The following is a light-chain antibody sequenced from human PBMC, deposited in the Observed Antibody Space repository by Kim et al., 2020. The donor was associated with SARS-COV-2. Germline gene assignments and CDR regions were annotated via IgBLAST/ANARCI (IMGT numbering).Light chain of an antibody. Sequence: SSELTQDPAVSVALGQTVRIPCQGDNLRMYYASWYQQKPGQAPTLVTFARNNRPSGIPDRFSGSSSGNTAPLTITGAQAEDEADYYCKSRDISGNLLVFG. CDR3: KSRDISGNLLV. J-gene: IGLJ2*01. V-gene: IGLV3-19*01. CDR1: NLRMYY. CDR2: ARN.